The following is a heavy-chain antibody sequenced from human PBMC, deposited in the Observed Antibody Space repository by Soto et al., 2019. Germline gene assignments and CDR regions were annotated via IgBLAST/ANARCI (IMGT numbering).Heavy chain of an antibody. CDR1: GYTFTSYD. CDR2: INPNSGGT. CDR3: ARENSVHYEILTGYFWFDP. J-gene: IGHJ5*02. V-gene: IGHV1-2*04. D-gene: IGHD3-9*01. Sequence: ASVKVSCKASGYTFTSYDINWVRQATGQGLEWMGWINPNSGGTNYAQKFQGWVTMTRDTSISTAYMELSRLRSDDTAVYYCARENSVHYEILTGYFWFDPWGQ.